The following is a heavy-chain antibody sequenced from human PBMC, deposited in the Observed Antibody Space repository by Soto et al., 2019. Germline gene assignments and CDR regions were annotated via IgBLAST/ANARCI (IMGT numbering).Heavy chain of an antibody. CDR3: ARATGRGPPDHEVILNHYYYYYMDV. D-gene: IGHD4-4*01. CDR1: GFTFSSYA. V-gene: IGHV3-23*01. Sequence: GGSLRLSCAASGFTFSSYAMSWVRQAPGKGLEWVSAISGSGGSTYYADSVKGRFTISRDNSKNTLYLQMNSLRAEDTAVYYCARATGRGPPDHEVILNHYYYYYMDVWGKGTTVTVSS. CDR2: ISGSGGST. J-gene: IGHJ6*03.